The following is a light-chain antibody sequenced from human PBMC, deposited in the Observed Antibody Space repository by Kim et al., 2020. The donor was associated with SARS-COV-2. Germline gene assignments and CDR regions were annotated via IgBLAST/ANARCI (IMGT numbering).Light chain of an antibody. CDR1: KLGDKY. CDR3: QAWDSSTVV. CDR2: QDS. V-gene: IGLV3-1*01. J-gene: IGLJ2*01. Sequence: VSTGQTASITCSGDKLGDKYACWYQQKPGQSPVLVIYQDSKRPSGIPERFSGSDSGNTATLTISGTQAMDEADYYCQAWDSSTVVFGGGTQLTVL.